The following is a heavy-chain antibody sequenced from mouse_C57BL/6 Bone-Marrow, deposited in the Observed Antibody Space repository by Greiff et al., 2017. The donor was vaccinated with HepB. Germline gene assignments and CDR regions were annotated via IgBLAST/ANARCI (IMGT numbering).Heavy chain of an antibody. Sequence: VQLQQPGAELVMPGASVKLSCKASGYTFTSYWMHWVKQRPGQGLEWIGEIDPSDNYTNYNQKFKGKSTLTVDKSSSTAYMQRSSLTSYDSAVYYCEVHDGYLYYYAMDYWGQGTSVTASS. CDR3: EVHDGYLYYYAMDY. J-gene: IGHJ4*01. CDR1: GYTFTSYW. CDR2: IDPSDNYT. V-gene: IGHV1-69*01. D-gene: IGHD2-3*01.